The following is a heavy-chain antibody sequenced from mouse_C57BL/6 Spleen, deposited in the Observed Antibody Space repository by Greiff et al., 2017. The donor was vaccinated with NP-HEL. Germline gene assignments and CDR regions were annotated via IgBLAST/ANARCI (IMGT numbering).Heavy chain of an antibody. J-gene: IGHJ3*01. CDR3: TRERYYGSSPWFAY. CDR2: ISSGGDYI. D-gene: IGHD1-1*01. V-gene: IGHV5-9-1*02. Sequence: EVMLVESGEGLVKPGGSLKLSCAASGFTFSSYAMSWVRQTPEKRLEWVAYISSGGDYIYSADTVKGRFTISRDNARNTLYLQMSSLKSEDTAMYYCTRERYYGSSPWFAYWGQGTLVTVSA. CDR1: GFTFSSYA.